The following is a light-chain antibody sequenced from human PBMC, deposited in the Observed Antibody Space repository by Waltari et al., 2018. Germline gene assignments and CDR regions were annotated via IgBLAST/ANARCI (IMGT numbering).Light chain of an antibody. CDR1: QSLLHSNGYNY. CDR3: MQALQTPLT. J-gene: IGKJ4*01. V-gene: IGKV2-28*01. Sequence: DIVMTQSPLSLPVTPGEPASISCRSSQSLLHSNGYNYLDWYLQKPGQSPQLLIYLGSNRASGVPDRFSGSGSGTDVTLKISRVEAEDVGVYYCMQALQTPLTFGGGIKVEIK. CDR2: LGS.